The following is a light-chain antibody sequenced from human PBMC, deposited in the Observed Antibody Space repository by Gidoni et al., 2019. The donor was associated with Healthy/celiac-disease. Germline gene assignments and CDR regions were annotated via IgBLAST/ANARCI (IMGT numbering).Light chain of an antibody. CDR3: QVWDSSTASYV. Sequence: SYELTQPLSVSAALGQTARITCGGNNIGSKNVHWYQQKPGQAPVLVIYRDSNRPSGIPERFSGSNSGNTATLTISRAQAGDEADYYCQVWDSSTASYVFGTGTKVTVL. CDR1: NIGSKN. CDR2: RDS. J-gene: IGLJ1*01. V-gene: IGLV3-9*01.